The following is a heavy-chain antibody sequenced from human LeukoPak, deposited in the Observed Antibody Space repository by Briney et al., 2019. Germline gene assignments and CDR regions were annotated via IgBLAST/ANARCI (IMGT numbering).Heavy chain of an antibody. CDR3: ASDGGGGIPTYYYDSSGRGYFDY. V-gene: IGHV4-39*07. CDR1: GGFISSSSYY. CDR2: IYYSGST. J-gene: IGHJ4*02. Sequence: SETLSLTCTVSGGFISSSSYYWGWIRQPPGKGLEWIGSIYYSGSTYYNPSLKSRVTISVDTSKNQFSLKLSSVTAADTAVYYCASDGGGGIPTYYYDSSGRGYFDYWGQGTLVTVSS. D-gene: IGHD3-22*01.